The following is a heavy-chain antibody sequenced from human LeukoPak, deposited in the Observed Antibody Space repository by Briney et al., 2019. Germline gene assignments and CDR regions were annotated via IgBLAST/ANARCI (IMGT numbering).Heavy chain of an antibody. D-gene: IGHD1-26*01. J-gene: IGHJ5*02. CDR1: GFTFSTYS. CDR3: ARVGKAYSGSYYFSWFDP. CDR2: ISSSSSYI. V-gene: IGHV3-21*01. Sequence: TGGSLRLSCATSGFTFSTYSMNWVRQAPGKGLEWVSSISSSSSYIYYADSVKGRFTISRDNAKNSLYLQMNSLRAEDTALYYCARVGKAYSGSYYFSWFDPWGQGTLVTVSS.